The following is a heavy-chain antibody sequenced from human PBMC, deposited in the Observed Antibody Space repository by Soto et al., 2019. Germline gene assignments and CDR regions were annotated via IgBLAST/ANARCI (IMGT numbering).Heavy chain of an antibody. D-gene: IGHD3-22*01. J-gene: IGHJ6*02. Sequence: SETLSLTCTVSGGSISSGDYYWSWIRQPPGKGLEWIGYIYYSGSTYYNPSLKSRVTISVDTSKNQFSLKLSSVTAADTAVYYCARHNYDSSGYYHYYYGMDVWGQGTTVTVSS. CDR1: GGSISSGDYY. CDR3: ARHNYDSSGYYHYYYGMDV. CDR2: IYYSGST. V-gene: IGHV4-30-4*01.